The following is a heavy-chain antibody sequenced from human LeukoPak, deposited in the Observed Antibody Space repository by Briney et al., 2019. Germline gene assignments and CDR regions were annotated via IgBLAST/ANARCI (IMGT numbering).Heavy chain of an antibody. CDR3: ARLGPSGGAFDI. D-gene: IGHD1-26*01. Sequence: SETLSLTCTVSGGSISSYYWSWIRQPPGKGLEWIGYIYYSGSTNYNPSLKSRVTISVDTSKNQFSLHLTSVTAADTAVYYCARLGPSGGAFDIWGQGTRVTVSS. CDR1: GGSISSYY. V-gene: IGHV4-59*08. CDR2: IYYSGST. J-gene: IGHJ3*02.